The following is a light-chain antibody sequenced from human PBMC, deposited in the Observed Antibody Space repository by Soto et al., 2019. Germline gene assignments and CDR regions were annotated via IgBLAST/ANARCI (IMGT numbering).Light chain of an antibody. V-gene: IGKV3-11*01. CDR3: QQRSNWPPLT. J-gene: IGKJ4*01. CDR2: DAS. Sequence: EIVLTQSPATLSLSPGERATLSCRASQSVSSYLAWYQQRPGQAPRLLIYDASNRATGIPARFSGSGSGTDFTLTISSLEPEDFAVYYWQQRSNWPPLTFGGGTNVEIK. CDR1: QSVSSY.